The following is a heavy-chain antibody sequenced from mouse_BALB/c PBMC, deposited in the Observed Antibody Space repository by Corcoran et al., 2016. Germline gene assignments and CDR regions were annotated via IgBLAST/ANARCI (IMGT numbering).Heavy chain of an antibody. CDR1: GYTFTDYN. J-gene: IGHJ2*01. Sequence: EVLLQPSGPELVKPGASVKISCKASGYTFTDYNREWVKQSHGKSLEWIGDINPRSGGTIYNQTFKGKATLTVDKSSSTAYMELRSLTSEDTAVYYCARWGITTFDYWGQGTTVTVSS. D-gene: IGHD1-1*01. CDR3: ARWGITTFDY. CDR2: INPRSGGT. V-gene: IGHV1-18*01.